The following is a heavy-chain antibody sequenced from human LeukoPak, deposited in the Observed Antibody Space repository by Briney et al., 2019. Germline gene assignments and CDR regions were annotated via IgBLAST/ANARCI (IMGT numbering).Heavy chain of an antibody. D-gene: IGHD3-22*01. CDR2: IYTSGST. CDR3: ARDLNDNSGYYYQFRAFDI. V-gene: IGHV4-4*09. J-gene: IGHJ3*02. Sequence: SETLSLTCTVSGGSISSYYWSWIRQPPGKGLEWIGYIYTSGSTNYNPSLKSRVTISVDTSKNQFSLKLSSVTAADTAVYYCARDLNDNSGYYYQFRAFDIWGQGTMVTVSS. CDR1: GGSISSYY.